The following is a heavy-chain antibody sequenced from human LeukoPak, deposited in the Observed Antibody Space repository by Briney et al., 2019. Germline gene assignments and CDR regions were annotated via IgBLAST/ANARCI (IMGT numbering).Heavy chain of an antibody. CDR2: IIPIFGTA. V-gene: IGHV1-69*01. CDR1: GGTFSSYA. Sequence: SVKVSCKASGGTFSSYAISWVRQAPGQGLEWMGGIIPIFGTANYAQKFQGRVTITADESTSTAYMELSSLRSEDTAVYYCASSPGRPPYYYYMDVWGKGTTVTVSS. J-gene: IGHJ6*03. CDR3: ASSPGRPPYYYYMDV.